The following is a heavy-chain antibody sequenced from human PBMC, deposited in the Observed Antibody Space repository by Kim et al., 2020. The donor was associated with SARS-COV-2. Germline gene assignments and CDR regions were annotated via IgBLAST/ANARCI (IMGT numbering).Heavy chain of an antibody. D-gene: IGHD1-26*01. J-gene: IGHJ5*02. CDR3: ARDRAGATLQGWFDP. Sequence: SVKFSCKASGYNFTSYGISWVRQAPGQGLDWVGWISPHSVNRNYAQNLQGRVTMTTDTSTSTAYMELRSLRSDDTAVYYCARDRAGATLQGWFDPWGQGTLVTVSS. V-gene: IGHV1-18*01. CDR2: ISPHSVNR. CDR1: GYNFTSYG.